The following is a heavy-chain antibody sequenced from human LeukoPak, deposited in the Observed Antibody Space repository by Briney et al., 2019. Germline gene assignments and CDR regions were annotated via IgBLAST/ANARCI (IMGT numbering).Heavy chain of an antibody. D-gene: IGHD6-13*01. V-gene: IGHV3-7*01. Sequence: GGSLRLSCAASGFTFSSYWMSWVRQAPGKGLEWVANIKQDGSEKYYVDPVKGRLTISRDNAKNSLYLQMNSLRAEDTAVYYCARYWYSSSHRGNVDPWGQGTLVTVSS. CDR3: ARYWYSSSHRGNVDP. CDR1: GFTFSSYW. J-gene: IGHJ5*02. CDR2: IKQDGSEK.